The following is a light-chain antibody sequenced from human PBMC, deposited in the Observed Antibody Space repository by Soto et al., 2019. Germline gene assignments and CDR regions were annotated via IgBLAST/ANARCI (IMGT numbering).Light chain of an antibody. CDR2: EVS. V-gene: IGLV2-14*01. CDR1: SSDVGGYNF. Sequence: QSVLTQPASVSGSPGQSITISCTGTSSDVGGYNFVSWYQQHPGKAPKLMIYEVSNRPSGVSYRFSGSKSGNTASLTISGLQADYEADYYCSSYTSSVTLVFGGGTKLTVL. CDR3: SSYTSSVTLV. J-gene: IGLJ2*01.